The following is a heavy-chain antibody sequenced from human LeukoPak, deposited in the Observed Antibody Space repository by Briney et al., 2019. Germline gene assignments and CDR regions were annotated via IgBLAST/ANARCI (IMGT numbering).Heavy chain of an antibody. CDR3: ARGGYYDSGTSYNPFDY. Sequence: GGSLRLSCAASGFTFSSYEMNWVRQAPGKGLEWVSYISSSGTTIYYADSVKGRFTISRDNAKNSLYLQMNSLRAEDTAVYYCARGGYYDSGTSYNPFDYWGQGTLVTVPS. CDR2: ISSSGTTI. V-gene: IGHV3-48*03. CDR1: GFTFSSYE. D-gene: IGHD3-10*01. J-gene: IGHJ4*02.